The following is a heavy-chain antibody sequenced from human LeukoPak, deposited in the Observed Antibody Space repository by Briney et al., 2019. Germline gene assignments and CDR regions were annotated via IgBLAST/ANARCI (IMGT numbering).Heavy chain of an antibody. D-gene: IGHD6-19*01. V-gene: IGHV3-48*04. CDR3: ARDRIAFGSGWSPFDY. J-gene: IGHJ4*02. Sequence: GGSLRLSCAASGFTFSSYSMNWVRQAPGKGLEWVSYISSSSSTIYCADSVKGRFTISRDNAKNSLYLQMNSLRAEDTAVYYCARDRIAFGSGWSPFDYWGQGTLVTVSS. CDR2: ISSSSSTI. CDR1: GFTFSSYS.